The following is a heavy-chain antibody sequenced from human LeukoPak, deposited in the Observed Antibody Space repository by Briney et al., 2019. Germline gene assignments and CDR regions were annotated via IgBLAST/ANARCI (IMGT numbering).Heavy chain of an antibody. D-gene: IGHD4-17*01. CDR1: GFTFSGSA. CDR3: TRHPSMTTVTPQYDGPV. CDR2: IRSKANSYAT. V-gene: IGHV3-73*01. Sequence: GGSLKLSCAASGFTFSGSAMHWVRQASGKGLEWVGRIRSKANSYATAYAASVKGRFTISRDDSKNTAYLQMNSLKTEDTAMYYCTRHPSMTTVTPQYDGPVWGKGTTVTVSS. J-gene: IGHJ6*04.